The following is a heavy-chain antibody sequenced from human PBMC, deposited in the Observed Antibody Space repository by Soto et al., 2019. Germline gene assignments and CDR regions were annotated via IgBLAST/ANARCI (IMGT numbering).Heavy chain of an antibody. J-gene: IGHJ6*02. CDR1: GFTFSIYG. CDR3: ARDWFLYYYYGMDV. V-gene: IGHV3-48*01. D-gene: IGHD3-10*01. CDR2: ISGDSETT. Sequence: EVQLVESGGGLVQPGGSLRLSCVASGFTFSIYGINWVRQAPGRGLEWISYISGDSETTYYADSVKGRFTISRDNAKSSVYLQMNSLRAEDTAVYYCARDWFLYYYYGMDVWGQGTTVTVSS.